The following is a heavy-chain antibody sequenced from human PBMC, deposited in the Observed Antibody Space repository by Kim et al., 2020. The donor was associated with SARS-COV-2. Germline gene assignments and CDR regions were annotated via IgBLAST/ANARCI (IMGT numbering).Heavy chain of an antibody. CDR2: IFYTGTT. CDR3: AGVMIRGYNYFGLDV. V-gene: IGHV4-31*03. D-gene: IGHD5-12*01. CDR1: GGSISSGGYY. Sequence: SETLSLTCTVSGGSISSGGYYWTWIRQHPGKGLEWIGYIFYTGTTYYNPSLKSRAFMSVDTSKKQFSLELSSVTAADTAVYYCAGVMIRGYNYFGLDVWGQGTTVTVSS. J-gene: IGHJ6*02.